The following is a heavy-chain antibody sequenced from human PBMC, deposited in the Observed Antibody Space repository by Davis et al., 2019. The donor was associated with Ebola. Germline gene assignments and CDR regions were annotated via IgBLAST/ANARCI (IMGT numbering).Heavy chain of an antibody. D-gene: IGHD1-26*01. CDR1: AYIFTSYD. J-gene: IGHJ4*02. V-gene: IGHV1-8*01. CDR3: ARQRTLVGATTLLGY. Sequence: ASVQVSCKASAYIFTSYDTNWLRQAIGQGLERMGWMNPNSGNTGYAQKFQGRVTMTRNTSISKAYMELSSLRSEDTAVYYCARQRTLVGATTLLGYWGQGTLVTVSS. CDR2: MNPNSGNT.